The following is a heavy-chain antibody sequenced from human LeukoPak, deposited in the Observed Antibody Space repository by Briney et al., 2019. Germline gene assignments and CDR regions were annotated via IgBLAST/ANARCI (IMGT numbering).Heavy chain of an antibody. Sequence: GGSLRLSCAASGFTFSSYGMSWVRQAPGKGLEWVSAISGSGGSTYYADSVKGRFTISRDNSKNTLYLQMNSLRAEDTAVYYCAKASAMIVVVSKHFDYWGQGTLVTASS. CDR3: AKASAMIVVVSKHFDY. D-gene: IGHD3-22*01. J-gene: IGHJ4*02. CDR2: ISGSGGST. CDR1: GFTFSSYG. V-gene: IGHV3-23*01.